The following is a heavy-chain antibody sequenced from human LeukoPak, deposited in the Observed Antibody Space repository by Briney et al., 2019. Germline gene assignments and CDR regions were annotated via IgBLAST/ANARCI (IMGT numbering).Heavy chain of an antibody. CDR1: GFTFDDYA. D-gene: IGHD3-3*01. V-gene: IGHV3-9*01. Sequence: GRSLRLSCAASGFTFDDYAMHWVRQAPGRGLEWVSGITWNSGRIAYADSVKGRFTISRDNAKNSLYLQMNSLRVEDTALYYCARGITIFGVALDAFDIWGQGTMVTVSS. CDR3: ARGITIFGVALDAFDI. J-gene: IGHJ3*02. CDR2: ITWNSGRI.